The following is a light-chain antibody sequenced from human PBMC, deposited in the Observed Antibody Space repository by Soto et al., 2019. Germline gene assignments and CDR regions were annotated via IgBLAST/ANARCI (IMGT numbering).Light chain of an antibody. CDR3: QQRRVWPLT. V-gene: IGKV3-11*01. CDR2: DAS. J-gene: IGKJ4*01. Sequence: EIVLTQSPATLSLSPGERATLSCRASQSVSSYLAWYQQKPGQAPRLLISDASNRATGIPARFSGSGSGTDFPLTGSRLEPEDFAVYYRQQRRVWPLTFGGGTKVEI. CDR1: QSVSSY.